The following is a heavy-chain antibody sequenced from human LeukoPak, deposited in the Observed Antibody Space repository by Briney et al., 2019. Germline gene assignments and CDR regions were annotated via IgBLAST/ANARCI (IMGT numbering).Heavy chain of an antibody. CDR2: IYYSGST. CDR3: ARVRGSGSYSDY. Sequence: SETLSLTCTVSGGSISSYYWSWIRQPPGKGLERIGYIYYSGSTNYNPSLKSRVTISVDTSKNQFSLKLSSVTAADTAVYYCARVRGSGSYSDYWGQGTLVTVSS. CDR1: GGSISSYY. J-gene: IGHJ4*02. V-gene: IGHV4-59*01. D-gene: IGHD3-10*01.